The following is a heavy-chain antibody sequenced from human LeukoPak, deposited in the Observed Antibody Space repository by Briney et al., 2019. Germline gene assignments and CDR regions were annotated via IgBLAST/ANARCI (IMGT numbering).Heavy chain of an antibody. V-gene: IGHV3-23*01. J-gene: IGHJ4*02. CDR2: ISGSGGST. D-gene: IGHD3-22*01. CDR3: TTQSPSYYYDSSGYYPQDY. Sequence: GGSLRLSCAASGFTFSSYGMSWVRQAPGKGLEWVSAISGSGGSTYYADSVKGRFTISRDNSKNTLYLQMNSLKTEDTAVYYCTTQSPSYYYDSSGYYPQDYWGRGTLVTVSS. CDR1: GFTFSSYG.